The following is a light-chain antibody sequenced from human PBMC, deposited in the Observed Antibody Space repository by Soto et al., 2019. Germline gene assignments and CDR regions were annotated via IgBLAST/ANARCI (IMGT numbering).Light chain of an antibody. CDR2: GAS. V-gene: IGKV3D-15*01. J-gene: IGKJ1*01. CDR3: HQYDSWT. Sequence: EILMTQSPATLSVSPGERATLSCRASQSISSNLAWYQQKPGQAPRLLIYGASDRATGIPARFSGSGSGTDFTLTISSVEPEDCAVYYCHQYDSWTLGQVTTV. CDR1: QSISSN.